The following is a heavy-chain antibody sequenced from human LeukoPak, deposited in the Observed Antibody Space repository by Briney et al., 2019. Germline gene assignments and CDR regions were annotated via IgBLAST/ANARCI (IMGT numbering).Heavy chain of an antibody. CDR1: GYSFTSYW. V-gene: IGHV5-51*01. D-gene: IGHD6-6*01. CDR2: IYPGDSDT. CDR3: ARHIITSSSGEMVYFDY. J-gene: IGHJ4*02. Sequence: GESLKISCKGSGYSFTSYWIGWVRQMPGKGLGWMGIIYPGDSDTRYSPSFQGQVTISADKSISTAYLQWSSLKASDTAMYYCARHIITSSSGEMVYFDYWGQGTLVTVSS.